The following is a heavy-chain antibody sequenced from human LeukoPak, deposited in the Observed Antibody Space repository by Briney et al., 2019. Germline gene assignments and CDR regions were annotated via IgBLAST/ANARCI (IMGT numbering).Heavy chain of an antibody. CDR3: ARDLYSGYFDY. V-gene: IGHV3-48*03. CDR1: GFTFSSYE. Sequence: GGSLRLSCAASGFTFSSYEMNWVRQAPGKGLEWVSYISSSGSTIYYADSVKGRFTISRDNAKNSLYLQMNSLRAEDTAVYYCARDLYSGYFDYWGQGTLVTVSS. D-gene: IGHD1-26*01. J-gene: IGHJ4*02. CDR2: ISSSGSTI.